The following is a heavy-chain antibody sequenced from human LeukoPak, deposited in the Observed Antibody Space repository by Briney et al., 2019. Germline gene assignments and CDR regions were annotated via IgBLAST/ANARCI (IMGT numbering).Heavy chain of an antibody. Sequence: SGGSLRLSCAASEFTFSSYSMNWVRQAPGKGLEWVSSICRSSENIYYADSVKGRFTISRDNAKNSLYLQMDSLRAEDTAVYYCARVSSPVAGTRDPPEYWGQGTLVTVSS. CDR1: EFTFSSYS. V-gene: IGHV3-21*01. CDR2: ICRSSENI. CDR3: ARVSSPVAGTRDPPEY. J-gene: IGHJ4*02. D-gene: IGHD6-19*01.